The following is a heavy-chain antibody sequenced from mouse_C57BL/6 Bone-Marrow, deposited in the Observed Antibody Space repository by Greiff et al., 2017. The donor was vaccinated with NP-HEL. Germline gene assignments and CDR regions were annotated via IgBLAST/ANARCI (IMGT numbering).Heavy chain of an antibody. CDR1: GFTFSDAW. CDR3: TPTTVVASPLAMDY. Sequence: EVKLQESGGGLVQPGGSMKLSCAASGFTFSDAWMDWVRQSPEKGLEWVAEIRNKANNHATYYAESVKGRFTISRDDSKSSVYLQMNSLRAEDTGIYYCTPTTVVASPLAMDYWGQGTSVTVSS. V-gene: IGHV6-6*01. D-gene: IGHD1-1*01. J-gene: IGHJ4*01. CDR2: IRNKANNHAT.